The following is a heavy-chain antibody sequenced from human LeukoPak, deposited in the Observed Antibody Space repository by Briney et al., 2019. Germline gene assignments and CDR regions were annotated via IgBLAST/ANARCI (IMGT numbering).Heavy chain of an antibody. CDR2: IWYDGTIK. J-gene: IGHJ4*02. CDR3: ARGHQRSGELLGDY. Sequence: PGGSLRLSCAASGFTFSDYGMHWVRQAPGKGLEWVANIWYDGTIKNYADSVKGRFTISRDNSKNMLYLQMNSLRGEDAAVYYCARGHQRSGELLGDYWGQGTLVTVSS. CDR1: GFTFSDYG. D-gene: IGHD3-10*01. V-gene: IGHV3-33*01.